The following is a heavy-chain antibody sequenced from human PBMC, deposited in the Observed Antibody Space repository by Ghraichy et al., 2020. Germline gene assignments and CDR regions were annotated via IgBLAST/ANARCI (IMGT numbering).Heavy chain of an antibody. Sequence: SETLSLTCTVSGGSISSSSYYWGWIRQPPGKGLEWIGSIYYSGSTYYNPSLKSRVTISVDTSKNQFSLKLSSVTAADTAVYYCASKVYGGTYFDYWGQGTLVTVSS. CDR3: ASKVYGGTYFDY. V-gene: IGHV4-39*01. CDR1: GGSISSSSYY. J-gene: IGHJ4*02. D-gene: IGHD2-8*01. CDR2: IYYSGST.